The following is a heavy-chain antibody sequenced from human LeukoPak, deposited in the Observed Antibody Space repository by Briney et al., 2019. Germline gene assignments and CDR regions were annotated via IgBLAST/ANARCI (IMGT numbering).Heavy chain of an antibody. J-gene: IGHJ4*02. CDR3: AKSVVATIYLVDY. CDR2: ISYDGSNK. V-gene: IGHV3-30*18. Sequence: GRSLRLSCAASGFTFSSYGMHWVRQAPGKGLEWVAVISYDGSNKYYADSVKGRFTISRDNSKNTLYLQMNSLRAEDAAVYYCAKSVVATIYLVDYWGQGTLVTVSS. D-gene: IGHD5-12*01. CDR1: GFTFSSYG.